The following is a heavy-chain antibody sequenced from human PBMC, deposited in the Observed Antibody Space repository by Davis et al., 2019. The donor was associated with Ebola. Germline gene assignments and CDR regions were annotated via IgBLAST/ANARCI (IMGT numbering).Heavy chain of an antibody. Sequence: ASVKVSCKASGYTFTSYYMHWVRQAPGQGLEWMGWINPNSGGTNYAQKFQGWVTMTRDTSISTAYMELSRLRSDDTAVYYCARVLCTSCPNDAFDIWGQGTMVTVSS. CDR3: ARVLCTSCPNDAFDI. V-gene: IGHV1-2*04. CDR1: GYTFTSYY. CDR2: INPNSGGT. J-gene: IGHJ3*02. D-gene: IGHD2-2*01.